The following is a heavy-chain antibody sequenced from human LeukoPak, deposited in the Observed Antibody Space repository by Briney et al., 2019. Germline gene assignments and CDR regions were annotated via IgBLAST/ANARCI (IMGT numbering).Heavy chain of an antibody. D-gene: IGHD1-1*01. Sequence: GGSLRLSCAASGLTFSNYAMTWVRQAPGKGLEWVSAISGSSGSTYYADSVKGRFTISRDSSKNTLYLQMNSLSAEDTAVYYCARDPSYGNTWNGSFDIWGRGTMVTVS. V-gene: IGHV3-23*01. J-gene: IGHJ3*02. CDR2: ISGSSGST. CDR1: GLTFSNYA. CDR3: ARDPSYGNTWNGSFDI.